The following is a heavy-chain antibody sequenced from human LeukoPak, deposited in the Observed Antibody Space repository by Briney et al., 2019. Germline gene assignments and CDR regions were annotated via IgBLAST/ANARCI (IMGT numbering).Heavy chain of an antibody. CDR3: ARAYYYDILTGTFDAFDI. J-gene: IGHJ3*02. CDR1: GFTFSSYW. V-gene: IGHV3-74*01. D-gene: IGHD3-9*01. CDR2: INSDGSST. Sequence: GGSLRLSCAASGFTFSSYWMHWVRQAPGKGLVWVSRINSDGSSTSYADSVKGRFTISRDNAKNTLYLQMNSLRAEDTAVYYCARAYYYDILTGTFDAFDIWGQGTMVTVSS.